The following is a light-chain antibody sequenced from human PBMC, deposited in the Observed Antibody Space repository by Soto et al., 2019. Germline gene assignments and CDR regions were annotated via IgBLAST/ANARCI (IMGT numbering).Light chain of an antibody. CDR3: QQRSNWPPLT. V-gene: IGKV3-11*01. J-gene: IGKJ5*01. CDR2: DAS. Sequence: DIFLTQSPDTLSLSPGERATLSCRASQSVTNYIAWYQQRPGQAPRLLIYDASNRATGVPARFSGSGSGTDFTLTINILEPDDFAIYYCQQRSNWPPLTFGQGTRLDIK. CDR1: QSVTNY.